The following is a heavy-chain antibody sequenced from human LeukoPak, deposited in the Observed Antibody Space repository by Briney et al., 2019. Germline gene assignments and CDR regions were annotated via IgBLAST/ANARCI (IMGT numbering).Heavy chain of an antibody. Sequence: GGAPRVSRGASGLTFTSFSMKWGRPAPGEGGGRGSCIGSGSRYKNYVDSVRGRFTISRDNAKNSLYLQMNSLRAEDTAVYFCASGVIIATAGSLDYWGQGTLVTVSS. D-gene: IGHD6-13*01. CDR2: IGSGSRYK. V-gene: IGHV3-21*01. J-gene: IGHJ4*02. CDR1: GLTFTSFS. CDR3: ASGVIIATAGSLDY.